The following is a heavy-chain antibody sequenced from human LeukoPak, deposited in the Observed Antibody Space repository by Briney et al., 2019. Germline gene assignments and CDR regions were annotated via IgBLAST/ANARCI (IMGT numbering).Heavy chain of an antibody. J-gene: IGHJ4*02. CDR2: ISYDGSNK. CDR1: GFTFSSYA. V-gene: IGHV3-30-3*01. CDR3: ARDDTSKDYYDSSGYSLDY. Sequence: GRSLRLSCAASGFTFSSYAMHWVRQAPGKGLEWVAVISYDGSNKYYADSVKGRFTISRDNSKNTLYLQMNSLRAEDTAVYYCARDDTSKDYYDSSGYSLDYWGQGTLVTVSS. D-gene: IGHD3-22*01.